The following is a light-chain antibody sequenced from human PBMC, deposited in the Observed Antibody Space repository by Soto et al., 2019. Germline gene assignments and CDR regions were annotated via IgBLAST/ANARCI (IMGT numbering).Light chain of an antibody. CDR3: KSRFT. Sequence: EIVLTQSPGTLSLSPGEIATLSCRASQSVSSSYLAWYQQKPGQAPRLLIYGASSRATGIPDRFSGSGSWTDFTLTISRLEAEAYAVYYCKSRFTFGPGTKVDIK. V-gene: IGKV3-20*01. J-gene: IGKJ3*01. CDR2: GAS. CDR1: QSVSSSY.